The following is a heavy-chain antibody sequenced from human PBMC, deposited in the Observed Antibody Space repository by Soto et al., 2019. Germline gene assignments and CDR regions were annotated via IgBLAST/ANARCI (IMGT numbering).Heavy chain of an antibody. V-gene: IGHV5-51*01. CDR2: IYPSDSDT. D-gene: IGHD3-3*01. Sequence: GESLKISCKGSGYNFAGYWIAWVRQMPGKGLELMGIIYPSDSDTRYRPSFQGQVTISADKSISSAYRQWSSLRASDTAMYYCARGGVSTRTFDYWGQGTPVTVAS. CDR3: ARGGVSTRTFDY. CDR1: GYNFAGYW. J-gene: IGHJ4*02.